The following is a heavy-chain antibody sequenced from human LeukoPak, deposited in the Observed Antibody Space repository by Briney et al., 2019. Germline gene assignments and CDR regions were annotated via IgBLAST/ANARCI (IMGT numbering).Heavy chain of an antibody. J-gene: IGHJ6*03. Sequence: GGSLRLSSAASGFTFDDYAMHWVRQAPGKGLEWVSLISGDGGSTYYADSVKGRFTISRDNSKNSLYLQMNSLRTEDTALYYCAKGGFWSGYYKTPPYYYYYYMDVWGKGTTVTVSS. V-gene: IGHV3-43*02. D-gene: IGHD3-3*01. CDR1: GFTFDDYA. CDR3: AKGGFWSGYYKTPPYYYYYYMDV. CDR2: ISGDGGST.